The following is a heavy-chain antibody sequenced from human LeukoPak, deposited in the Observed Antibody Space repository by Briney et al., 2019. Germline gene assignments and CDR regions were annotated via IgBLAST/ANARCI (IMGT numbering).Heavy chain of an antibody. CDR1: GFTFDDYA. CDR3: AKGFHYYGSGSYYKMRRGTFDY. V-gene: IGHV3-9*01. CDR2: ISWNSGSI. J-gene: IGHJ4*02. D-gene: IGHD3-10*01. Sequence: GGSLRLSCAASGFTFDDYAMHWVRQAPGKGLEWVSGISWNSGSIGYADSVKGRFTISRDNAKNSLYLQMNSLRAEDTALYYCAKGFHYYGSGSYYKMRRGTFDYWGQGTLVTVSS.